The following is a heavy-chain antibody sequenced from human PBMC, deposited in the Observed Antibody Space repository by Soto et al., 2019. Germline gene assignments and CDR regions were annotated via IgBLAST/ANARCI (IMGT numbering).Heavy chain of an antibody. CDR3: ARDKAAGTTRWYFDL. Sequence: GASVKVSCKASGGTFSSYAISWVRQAPGQGLEWMGGIIPIFGTANYAQKFQGRVTITADESTSTAYMELSSLRSEDTAVYYCARDKAAGTTRWYFDLWGRGTLVTVSS. J-gene: IGHJ2*01. CDR1: GGTFSSYA. V-gene: IGHV1-69*13. CDR2: IIPIFGTA. D-gene: IGHD1-7*01.